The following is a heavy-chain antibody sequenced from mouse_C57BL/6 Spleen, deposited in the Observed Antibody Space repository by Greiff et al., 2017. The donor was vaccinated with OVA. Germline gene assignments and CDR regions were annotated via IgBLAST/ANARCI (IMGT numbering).Heavy chain of an antibody. V-gene: IGHV1-69*01. CDR3: ARSDGYKYYFDY. D-gene: IGHD2-3*01. Sequence: VQLQQPGAELVMPGASVKLSCKASGYTFTSYWMHWVKQRPGQGLEWIGEIDPSDSYTNYNQKFKGKSTLTVDKSSSTAYMQLSSLTSEDSAVYYCARSDGYKYYFDYWGQGTTLTVSS. CDR2: IDPSDSYT. J-gene: IGHJ2*01. CDR1: GYTFTSYW.